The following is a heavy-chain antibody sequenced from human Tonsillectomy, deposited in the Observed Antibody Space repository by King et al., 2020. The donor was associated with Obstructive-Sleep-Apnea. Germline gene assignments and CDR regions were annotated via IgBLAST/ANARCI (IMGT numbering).Heavy chain of an antibody. J-gene: IGHJ4*02. CDR3: ARQGEVDTAMVSPIDY. CDR1: GYSFTSYW. V-gene: IGHV5-51*01. Sequence: VQLVESGAEVKKPGESLKISCKGSGYSFTSYWIGWVRQMPGKGLEWRGIIYPGDSDTRYSPSFQGQVTSSADKSISTAYLQWSSLKASDTAMYYCARQGEVDTAMVSPIDYWGQGTLVTVSS. CDR2: IYPGDSDT. D-gene: IGHD5-18*01.